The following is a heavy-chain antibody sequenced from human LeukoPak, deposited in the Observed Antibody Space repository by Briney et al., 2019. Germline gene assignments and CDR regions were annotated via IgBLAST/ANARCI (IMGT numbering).Heavy chain of an antibody. V-gene: IGHV3-23*01. CDR1: GFTFSSYA. Sequence: GGSLRLSCAASGFTFSSYAMSWVRQAPGKGLEWVSAISGSGGSTYYADSVKGRFTISRDNSKNTLYLQMNSLRAEDMAVYYCAKDPDEGGLGYFDYWGQGTLVTVSS. J-gene: IGHJ4*02. CDR3: AKDPDEGGLGYFDY. CDR2: ISGSGGST. D-gene: IGHD1-14*01.